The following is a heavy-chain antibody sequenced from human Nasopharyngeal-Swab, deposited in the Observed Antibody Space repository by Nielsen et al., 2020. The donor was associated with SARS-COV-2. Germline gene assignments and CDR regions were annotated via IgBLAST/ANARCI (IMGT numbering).Heavy chain of an antibody. D-gene: IGHD1-26*01. CDR2: ISYDGSNK. V-gene: IGHV3-30*04. J-gene: IGHJ3*02. Sequence: SCAASGFTFISYAMHWVRQAPGKGLVWVAVISYDGSNKYYADSVKGRFTISRDNSKNTLYLQMNSLRAEDTAVYYCARAHSGSYFGAFDIWGQGTMVTVSS. CDR3: ARAHSGSYFGAFDI. CDR1: GFTFISYA.